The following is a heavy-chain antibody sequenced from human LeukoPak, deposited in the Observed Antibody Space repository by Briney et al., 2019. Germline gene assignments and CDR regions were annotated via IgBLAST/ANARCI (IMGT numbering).Heavy chain of an antibody. D-gene: IGHD3-10*01. CDR2: IISWRRYI. CDR1: GFTFSSYS. Sequence: GGSLTLSCAASGFTFSSYSMNWLRQAPGKGLECVSSIISWRRYIYYADSVKGRFTISRDNAKNSLYLQMNSLRAEDTAVYYCARGGSWPLIGAFDIWGQGTMVTVSS. CDR3: ARGGSWPLIGAFDI. J-gene: IGHJ3*02. V-gene: IGHV3-21*01.